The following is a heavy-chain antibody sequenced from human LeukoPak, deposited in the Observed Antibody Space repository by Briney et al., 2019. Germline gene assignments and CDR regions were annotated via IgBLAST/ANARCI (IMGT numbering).Heavy chain of an antibody. Sequence: GGSLRLSCAASGFTFSDYYMSWIRQAPGKGLEWISYIGKSGTDINYAESVKGRFTVSRDNAKNSLFLQMDSLRAEDTAVYYCARGEQEMATMSIDYWGQGTLVTVSS. J-gene: IGHJ4*02. D-gene: IGHD5-24*01. V-gene: IGHV3-11*04. CDR3: ARGEQEMATMSIDY. CDR1: GFTFSDYY. CDR2: IGKSGTDI.